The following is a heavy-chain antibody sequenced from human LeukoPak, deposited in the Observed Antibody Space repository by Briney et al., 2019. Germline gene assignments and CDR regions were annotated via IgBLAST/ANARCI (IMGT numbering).Heavy chain of an antibody. V-gene: IGHV3-23*01. D-gene: IGHD3-3*01. CDR1: GFTFSSYA. CDR3: AKGTESITIFGVVATGAFDI. Sequence: GGSLRLSCAASGFTFSSYAMSWVRQAPGKGLEWVSAISGSGGSTYYADSVKGRFTISRDNSKNTLYLQMNSLRAEDTAVYYCAKGTESITIFGVVATGAFDIWGQGTMVTVSS. J-gene: IGHJ3*02. CDR2: ISGSGGST.